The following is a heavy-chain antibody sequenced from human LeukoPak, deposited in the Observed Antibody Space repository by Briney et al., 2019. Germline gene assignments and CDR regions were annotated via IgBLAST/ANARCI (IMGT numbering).Heavy chain of an antibody. CDR3: ARDRSYYYYMDV. Sequence: GGSLRLSCAASGFTFSSYWMSWVRQAPGKGLEWVANIKQDGGEIYYVDSVRGRFTISRDNAKNTLYLQMNSLRAEDTAVYYCARDRSYYYYMDVWGKGTTVTVSS. CDR2: IKQDGGEI. V-gene: IGHV3-7*01. CDR1: GFTFSSYW. J-gene: IGHJ6*03.